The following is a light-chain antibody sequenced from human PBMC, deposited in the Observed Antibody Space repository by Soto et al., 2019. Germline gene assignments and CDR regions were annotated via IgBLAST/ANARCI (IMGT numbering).Light chain of an antibody. Sequence: QSVLTQPPSASGTPGQRVTISCSGSSSNIGSNYVYWYQQLPGTAPKLLIYRNNQRPSGVPDRFSGSKSGTSASLAISGLRSEDEAEYYCAAWDDSLSACYVFGTGTKLTVL. CDR1: SSNIGSNY. CDR2: RNN. J-gene: IGLJ1*01. V-gene: IGLV1-47*01. CDR3: AAWDDSLSACYV.